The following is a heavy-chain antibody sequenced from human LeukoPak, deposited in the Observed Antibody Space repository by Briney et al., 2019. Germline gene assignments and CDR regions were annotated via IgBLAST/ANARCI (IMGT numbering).Heavy chain of an antibody. CDR3: ASQVGATRGTTFDI. CDR1: GFTFSDYT. V-gene: IGHV3-21*01. D-gene: IGHD1-26*01. CDR2: ISGSSNYI. Sequence: GGSLRLSCAASGFTFSDYTMNWVRLAPGKGLEWVSSISGSSNYIYYADSVKGRFTISRDNAKNSLYLQMNSLRAEDTAVYYCASQVGATRGTTFDIWGQGTMVTVSS. J-gene: IGHJ3*02.